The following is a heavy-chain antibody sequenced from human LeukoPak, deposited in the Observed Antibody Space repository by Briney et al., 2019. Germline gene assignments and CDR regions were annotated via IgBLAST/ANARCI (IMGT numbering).Heavy chain of an antibody. CDR3: AGGLRGMVRGVIIFSYYYYMDV. V-gene: IGHV1-8*01. CDR1: GYTFTSYD. CDR2: MNPNSGNT. J-gene: IGHJ6*03. Sequence: GASVKVSCKASGYTFTSYDINWVRQATGQGLEWMGWMNPNSGNTGYAQKFQGRVTMTRSTSISTAYMELSSLRSEDTAVYYCAGGLRGMVRGVIIFSYYYYMDVWGKGTTVTVSS. D-gene: IGHD3-10*01.